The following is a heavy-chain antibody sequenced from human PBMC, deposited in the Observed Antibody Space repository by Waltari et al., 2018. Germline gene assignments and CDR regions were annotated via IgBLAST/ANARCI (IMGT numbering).Heavy chain of an antibody. J-gene: IGHJ6*02. V-gene: IGHV3-33*01. CDR3: VRKSGNDYGMDV. D-gene: IGHD3-16*01. Sequence: QVHLEESGGGVVQPGRSLRLSCAASGFIFNTYGIHWVRQAPGKGLEWVAIIWFDGSNENDGDYVKGRFTNSRDDSQNTAYLQMNSLRVEDTAIYYCVRKSGNDYGMDVWGRGTTVTVSS. CDR1: GFIFNTYG. CDR2: IWFDGSNE.